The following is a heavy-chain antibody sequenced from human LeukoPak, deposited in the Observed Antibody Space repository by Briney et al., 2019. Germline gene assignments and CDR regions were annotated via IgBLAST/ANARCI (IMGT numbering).Heavy chain of an antibody. J-gene: IGHJ4*02. V-gene: IGHV4-39*01. D-gene: IGHD3-10*01. CDR3: ARQVMARGALYYFDY. Sequence: PSETLSLTCTVSGGSISSSSYYWGWIRQPPGKGLEWIESIYYSGSTSYNPSLKSRVTISVDTSKNHFSLKLSSVTAADTAVYYCARQVMARGALYYFDYWGQGTLVTVSS. CDR2: IYYSGST. CDR1: GGSISSSSYY.